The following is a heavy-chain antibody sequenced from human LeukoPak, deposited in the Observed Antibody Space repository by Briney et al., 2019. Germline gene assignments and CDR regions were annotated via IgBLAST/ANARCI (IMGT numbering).Heavy chain of an antibody. CDR1: GGSFSGYY. CDR2: IYSGGST. V-gene: IGHV3-53*01. CDR3: ARVASTWHEEDYFDY. Sequence: ETLSLTCAVYGGSFSGYYWSWVRQAPGKGLEWVSVIYSGGSTYYADSVKGRFTISRDNSKNTLYLQMNSLRAEDTAVYYCARVASTWHEEDYFDYWGQGTLVTVSS. J-gene: IGHJ4*02.